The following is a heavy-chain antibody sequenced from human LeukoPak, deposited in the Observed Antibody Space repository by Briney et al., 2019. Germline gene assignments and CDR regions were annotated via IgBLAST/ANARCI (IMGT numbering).Heavy chain of an antibody. Sequence: QTGGSLRLSCAASGFTFSSYAMSWVRQAPGKGLEWVSAISGSGGSTYYADSVKGRFTISRDNSKNTLNLQMNSLRAEDTAVYYCAKSPSSGYYFGYFQHWGQGTLVTVSS. CDR3: AKSPSSGYYFGYFQH. V-gene: IGHV3-23*01. D-gene: IGHD3-22*01. CDR2: ISGSGGST. J-gene: IGHJ1*01. CDR1: GFTFSSYA.